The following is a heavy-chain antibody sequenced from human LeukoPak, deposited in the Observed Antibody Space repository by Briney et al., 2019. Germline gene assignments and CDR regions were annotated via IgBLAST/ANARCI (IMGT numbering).Heavy chain of an antibody. CDR3: ARDPPGATYDILTGLMGPPHFDY. J-gene: IGHJ4*02. D-gene: IGHD3-9*01. CDR2: INPNSGGT. Sequence: AASVKVSCKASGYTFTGYYMHWVRQAPGQGLEWMGWINPNSGGTNYAQKFQGRVTMTRDTSISTAYMELSRLRSDDTAVYYCARDPPGATYDILTGLMGPPHFDYWGQGTLVTVSS. CDR1: GYTFTGYY. V-gene: IGHV1-2*02.